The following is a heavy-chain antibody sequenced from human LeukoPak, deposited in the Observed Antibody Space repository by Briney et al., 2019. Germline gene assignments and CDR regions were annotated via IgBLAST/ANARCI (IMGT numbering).Heavy chain of an antibody. CDR3: VRVTTGTVDS. V-gene: IGHV4-59*01. CDR1: GGSISTYH. J-gene: IGHJ4*02. CDR2: ISYSGST. D-gene: IGHD1-1*01. Sequence: SETLSLTCTVSGGSISTYHWGWIRQPPGKGLEWVGYISYSGSTTYHPSLKSRVTISVDLSTNQFSLNLNSVTAADTAVYYCVRVTTGTVDSWGQGTLVAVSS.